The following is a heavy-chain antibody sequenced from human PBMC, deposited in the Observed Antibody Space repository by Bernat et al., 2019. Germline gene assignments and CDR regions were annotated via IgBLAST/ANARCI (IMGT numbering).Heavy chain of an antibody. Sequence: EVQLVESGGGLVKPGGSLRLSCAASGFTFSSYSMNWVRQAPGKGLEWVSSISSSSTYIYYADSVKGRFTISRDNAENSLYLQVNSLRAEDTAVYYCARDADRLGRFDYWDQGTLVTVSS. CDR2: ISSSSTYI. CDR3: ARDADRLGRFDY. D-gene: IGHD6-19*01. CDR1: GFTFSSYS. V-gene: IGHV3-21*02. J-gene: IGHJ4*02.